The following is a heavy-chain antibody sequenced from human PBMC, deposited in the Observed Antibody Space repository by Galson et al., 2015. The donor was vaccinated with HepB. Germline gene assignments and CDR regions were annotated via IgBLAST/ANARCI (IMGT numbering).Heavy chain of an antibody. J-gene: IGHJ3*02. CDR2: IYYSGST. CDR1: GGSISSYY. CDR3: ASSRYDSSGYPGVDAFDI. D-gene: IGHD3-22*01. Sequence: QVQLQESGPGLVKPSQTLSLTCTVSGGSISSYYWSWIRQPPGKGLEWIGYIYYSGSTNYNPSLKSRVTISVDTSKNQFSLKLSSVTAADTAVYYCASSRYDSSGYPGVDAFDIWGQGTMVTVSS. V-gene: IGHV4-59*01.